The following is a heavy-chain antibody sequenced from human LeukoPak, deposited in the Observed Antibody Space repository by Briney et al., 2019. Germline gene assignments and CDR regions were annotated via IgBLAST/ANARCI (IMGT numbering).Heavy chain of an antibody. CDR2: ISGSGGST. J-gene: IGHJ6*02. D-gene: IGHD3-9*01. Sequence: PGGSLRLSCAASGFTFSSHAMSWVRQAPGKGLEWVSAISGSGGSTYYADSVKGRFTISRDNSKNTLYLQMNSLRAEDTAVYYCAKDEGAVLTGYYKNYYYGMDVWGQGTTVTVSS. CDR3: AKDEGAVLTGYYKNYYYGMDV. V-gene: IGHV3-23*01. CDR1: GFTFSSHA.